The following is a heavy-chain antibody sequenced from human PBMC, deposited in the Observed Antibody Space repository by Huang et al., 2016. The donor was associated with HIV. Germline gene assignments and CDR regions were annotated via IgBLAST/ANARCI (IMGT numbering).Heavy chain of an antibody. D-gene: IGHD3-10*01. V-gene: IGHV3-48*02. Sequence: EVKLVESGGGLVQPGGSLRLSCVGSGLTFSSYSMNWVRQAPGMGLEWGSFIHGTSTSTKVYAEYVNGRFVISRDNAENSLYRQMNSLRDDDTAVYYCARADYYSGSGSYYWFDHWGQGTLVTVSA. CDR3: ARADYYSGSGSYYWFDH. CDR1: GLTFSSYS. J-gene: IGHJ5*02. CDR2: IHGTSTSTK.